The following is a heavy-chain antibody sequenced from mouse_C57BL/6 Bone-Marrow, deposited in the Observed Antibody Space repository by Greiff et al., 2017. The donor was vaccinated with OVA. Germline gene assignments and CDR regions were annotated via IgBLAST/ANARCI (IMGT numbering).Heavy chain of an antibody. CDR2: IDPSDSYT. CDR1: GYTFTSYW. CDR3: ARRGDIATVSSGGYFDV. Sequence: QVQLKQPGAELVRPGTSVKLSCKASGYTFTSYWMHWVKQRPGQGLEWIGVIDPSDSYTNYNQKFKGKATLTVDTSSSTAYMQLSSLTSEDSAVYYCARRGDIATVSSGGYFDVWGTGTTVTVSS. D-gene: IGHD1-1*01. J-gene: IGHJ1*03. V-gene: IGHV1-59*01.